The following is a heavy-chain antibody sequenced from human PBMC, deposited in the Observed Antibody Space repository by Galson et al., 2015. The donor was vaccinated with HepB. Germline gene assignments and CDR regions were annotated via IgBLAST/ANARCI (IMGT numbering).Heavy chain of an antibody. V-gene: IGHV3-21*01. CDR3: TRSPLYSSGWHGAFDI. J-gene: IGHJ3*02. CDR1: GDTINFYS. Sequence: SLRLSCAASGDTINFYSMNWVRQAPGKGLEWVSSISSGSDYKYYADSVKGRFTITRDNAKSSLYLQLNSLRVEDTAVYYCTRSPLYSSGWHGAFDIWGQGTMVTVSS. CDR2: ISSGSDYK. D-gene: IGHD6-19*01.